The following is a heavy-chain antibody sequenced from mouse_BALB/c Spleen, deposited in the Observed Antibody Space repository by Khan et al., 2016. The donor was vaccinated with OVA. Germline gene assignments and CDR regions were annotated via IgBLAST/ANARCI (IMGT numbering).Heavy chain of an antibody. Sequence: VQLLETGGGLVRPGNSLKLSCVTSGFTFSYYRMHWLRHFPGKRLEWIAVITVTSDNSGANYAESVKGRFTISRDDSKSSVYLQLNRLREDDSATYYCSRGGYYYGTPFDYWGQGTTLTVSS. CDR3: SRGGYYYGTPFDY. D-gene: IGHD1-1*01. J-gene: IGHJ2*01. CDR1: GFTFSYYR. CDR2: ITVTSDNSGA. V-gene: IGHV13-2*02.